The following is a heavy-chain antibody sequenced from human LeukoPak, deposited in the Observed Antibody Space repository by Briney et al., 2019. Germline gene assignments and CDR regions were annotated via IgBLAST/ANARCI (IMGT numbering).Heavy chain of an antibody. CDR1: GYTFSGYY. Sequence: ASVKVSCKASGYTFSGYYIHWVRQAPGQGLEWMGWMDPHSGKTGYAQKFQGRVTMTRDTSVSTAYMEVSSLRSEDTAVYYCARGVAIATARGNWFDPWGQGTLVIVSS. CDR3: ARGVAIATARGNWFDP. V-gene: IGHV1-8*02. J-gene: IGHJ5*02. D-gene: IGHD1-26*01. CDR2: MDPHSGKT.